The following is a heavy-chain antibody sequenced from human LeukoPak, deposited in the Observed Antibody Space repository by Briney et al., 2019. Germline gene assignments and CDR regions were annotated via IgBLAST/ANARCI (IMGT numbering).Heavy chain of an antibody. V-gene: IGHV3-21*01. CDR2: IISSSSYI. Sequence: GGSLGLSFAASGFTFSSYSMNWGRPAPGEGLEWVSSIISSSSYIYYADSVKGRFTISRDNAKNSLYLQMNSLRAEDTAVYYCARKGKKNAFDIWGQGTMDTVSS. CDR3: ARKGKKNAFDI. CDR1: GFTFSSYS. J-gene: IGHJ3*02.